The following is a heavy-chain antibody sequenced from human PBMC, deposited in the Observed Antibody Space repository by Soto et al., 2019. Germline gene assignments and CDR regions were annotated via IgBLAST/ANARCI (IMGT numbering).Heavy chain of an antibody. D-gene: IGHD5-12*01. CDR2: IYYSGST. V-gene: IGHV4-31*01. J-gene: IGHJ4*02. CDR1: GGSISSGGYY. Sequence: QVQLQESGPGLVKPSQTLSLTCTVSGGSISSGGYYWSWIRQHPGKGLEWIGYIYYSGSTYYTPSLKSLVTISVDTSKNQFSLKLSSVTAADTAVYYCARSGFGEGYSGYDYWGQGTLVTVSS. CDR3: ARSGFGEGYSGYDY.